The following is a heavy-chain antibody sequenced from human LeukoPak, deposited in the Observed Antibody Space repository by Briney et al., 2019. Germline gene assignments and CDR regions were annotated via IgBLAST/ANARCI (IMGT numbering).Heavy chain of an antibody. J-gene: IGHJ5*02. CDR3: ATVKSSIAAAGTTLGWFDP. D-gene: IGHD6-13*01. CDR1: VFTFTRYG. CDR2: IRYDGSNK. V-gene: IGHV3-30*02. Sequence: GGSLRLSCAASVFTFTRYGMHWFRQAPGKGLEWVAFIRYDGSNKYYADSVKGRFTISRDNSKNTLYLQMNSLRAEDTAVYYCATVKSSIAAAGTTLGWFDPWGQGTLVTVSS.